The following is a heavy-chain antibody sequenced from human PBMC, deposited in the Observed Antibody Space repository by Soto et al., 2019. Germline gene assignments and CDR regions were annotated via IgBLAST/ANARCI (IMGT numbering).Heavy chain of an antibody. D-gene: IGHD1-20*01. CDR3: ANDSPVVTGTKSVGDAFDI. CDR2: ISYDGSNK. J-gene: IGHJ3*02. CDR1: GFTFSSYG. Sequence: QVQLVESGGGVVQPGRSLRLSCAASGFTFSSYGMHWVRQAPGKGLEWVAVISYDGSNKYYADSVKGRFTISRDNSKNTLYLQMHSLSAEDTAVYYCANDSPVVTGTKSVGDAFDIWGQGTMVTVSS. V-gene: IGHV3-30*18.